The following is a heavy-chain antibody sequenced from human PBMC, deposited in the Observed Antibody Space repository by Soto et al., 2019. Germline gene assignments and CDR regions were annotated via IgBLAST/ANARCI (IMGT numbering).Heavy chain of an antibody. V-gene: IGHV1-69*02. CDR1: GDTFSTYT. CDR2: IIPMLGMS. J-gene: IGHJ4*02. Sequence: QVHLVQSGAEVKKPGSSVKVSCKASGDTFSTYTINWVRQAPGQRLEWMGRIIPMLGMSNYALKFQGRVTSTTDRPTTTMYIPLSSLRADDTAVYYCARPYGSGGPAFDFWGQGPLVTVSS. D-gene: IGHD3-10*01. CDR3: ARPYGSGGPAFDF.